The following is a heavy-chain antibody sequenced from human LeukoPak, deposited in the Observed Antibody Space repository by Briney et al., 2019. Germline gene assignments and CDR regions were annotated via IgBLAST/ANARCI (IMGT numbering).Heavy chain of an antibody. D-gene: IGHD3-10*01. J-gene: IGHJ5*02. CDR2: IYYSGST. V-gene: IGHV4-39*07. CDR3: ARDVPILLWFGDSNHNWFDP. Sequence: PSETLSLTCTVSGGSISSSSYYWGWIRQPPGKGLEWIGSIYYSGSTYYNPSLKSRVTISVDTSKNQFSLKLSSVTAADTAVYYCARDVPILLWFGDSNHNWFDPWGQGTLVTVSS. CDR1: GGSISSSSYY.